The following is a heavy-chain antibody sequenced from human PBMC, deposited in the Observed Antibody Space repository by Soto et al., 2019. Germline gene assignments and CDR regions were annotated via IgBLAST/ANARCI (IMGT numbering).Heavy chain of an antibody. CDR3: HTATTVTKWDYYYGMDV. V-gene: IGHV3-15*01. J-gene: IGHJ6*02. D-gene: IGHD4-17*01. CDR2: IKSKTDGGTT. CDR1: GFTFSNAW. Sequence: EVQLVESGGGLVKPGGSLRLSCAASGFTFSNAWMSWVRQAPGKGLEWVGRIKSKTDGGTTDYAAPVKGRFTISRDDSNNTLSLQMNSPKTEYTAVYYCHTATTVTKWDYYYGMDVWGQGTTVTVSS.